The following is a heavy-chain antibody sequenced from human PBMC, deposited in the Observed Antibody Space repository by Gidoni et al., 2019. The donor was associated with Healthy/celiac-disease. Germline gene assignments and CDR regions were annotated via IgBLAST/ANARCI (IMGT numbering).Heavy chain of an antibody. D-gene: IGHD1-26*01. V-gene: IGHV4-38-2*02. CDR1: VSSISRGYY. CDR2: ILHSGST. Sequence: QVQLQESGPGLVKPSETLSLTCAVSVSSISRGYYWGWIRQPPGKGLEWIGSILHSGSTYYNPSLKSRVTISVDTSKNQFSLKLSSVTAADTAVYYCAREDVVGATNQPFDYWGQGTLVTVSS. CDR3: AREDVVGATNQPFDY. J-gene: IGHJ4*02.